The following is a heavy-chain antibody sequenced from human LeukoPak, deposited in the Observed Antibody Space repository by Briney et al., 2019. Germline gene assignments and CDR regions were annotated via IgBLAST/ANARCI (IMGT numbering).Heavy chain of an antibody. Sequence: PSETLSLTCAVYGGSFSGYYWSWIRQPPGKGLEWIGEINHSGSTNYNPSLKSRVTISVDTSKNQFSLKLSSVTAADTAVYYCARGYLDKVSGLDYWGQGTLVTVSS. J-gene: IGHJ4*02. V-gene: IGHV4-34*01. CDR2: INHSGST. CDR1: GGSFSGYY. D-gene: IGHD3-22*01. CDR3: ARGYLDKVSGLDY.